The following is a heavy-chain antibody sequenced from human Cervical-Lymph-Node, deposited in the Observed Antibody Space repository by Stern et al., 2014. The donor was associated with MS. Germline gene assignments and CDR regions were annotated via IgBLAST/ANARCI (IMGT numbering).Heavy chain of an antibody. J-gene: IGHJ4*02. CDR2: IYWDDDK. CDR1: GSSLTTDGVG. V-gene: IGHV2-5*02. Sequence: QVTLRESGPTLVRPTQTLTLTCSLSGSSLTTDGVGVGWIRQPPGKALEWLALIYWDDDKRFSPTPNRQLPIPKDPPKNEVFLTMTNMDPADTAPNFCVHSPYPYAFAGGYWGPGTLVTVSS. CDR3: VHSPYPYAFAGGY. D-gene: IGHD2-2*01.